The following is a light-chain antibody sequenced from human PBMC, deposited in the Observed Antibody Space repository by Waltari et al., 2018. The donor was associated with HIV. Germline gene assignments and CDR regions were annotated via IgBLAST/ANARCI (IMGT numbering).Light chain of an antibody. J-gene: IGLJ6*01. V-gene: IGLV2-23*02. CDR2: EVA. CDR1: NTHLETYNF. Sequence: HSALTQPASVSGPLGQSLTISCSGTNTHLETYNFVSSYQRLPGQAPTILIYEVAKRPSAISRRFSGSKFGDTASLTIHGLQREDGDLYFCCSSMATDNPVRLFGKGTQV. CDR3: CSSMATDNPVRL.